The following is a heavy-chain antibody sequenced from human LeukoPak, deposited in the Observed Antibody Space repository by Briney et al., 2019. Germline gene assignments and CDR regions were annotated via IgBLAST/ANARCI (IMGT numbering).Heavy chain of an antibody. V-gene: IGHV3-53*01. J-gene: IGHJ4*02. Sequence: GGSLRLSCAASGFTVSSTSMSWVRQAPGKGLEWVSLIHTGGSTYYADSVKGRFTISRDNSKNTLYLQMNSLRAEDTAVYYCARGGSYASFGFDRWGQGTLVTVSS. CDR2: IHTGGST. D-gene: IGHD3-16*01. CDR1: GFTVSSTS. CDR3: ARGGSYASFGFDR.